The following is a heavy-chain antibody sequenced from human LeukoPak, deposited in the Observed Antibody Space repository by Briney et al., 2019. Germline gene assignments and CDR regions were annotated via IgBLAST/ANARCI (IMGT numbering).Heavy chain of an antibody. D-gene: IGHD3-3*01. CDR1: GLTFSTSW. CDR3: ARGIRFLEWLSGFDY. J-gene: IGHJ4*02. V-gene: IGHV3-7*03. Sequence: GGSLRLSCAASGLTFSTSWMTWVRQAPGKGLEWVAIIKGDGSERYYVDSVKGRFTISRDNAKNSLYLQMDSLRVEDTALYYCARGIRFLEWLSGFDYWGQGTLVTVSS. CDR2: IKGDGSER.